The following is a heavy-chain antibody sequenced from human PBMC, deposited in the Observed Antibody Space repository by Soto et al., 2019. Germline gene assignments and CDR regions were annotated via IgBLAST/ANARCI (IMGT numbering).Heavy chain of an antibody. CDR1: GGSISSTSHY. CDR2: IYYSGST. D-gene: IGHD5-12*01. V-gene: IGHV4-39*01. Sequence: SETLSLTCSVSGGSISSTSHYWGWIRQAPGKGLEWIGSIYYSGSTYYNPSLKSRVTISVDTSKDQFSFNLRSVTAADTAVYYCARTSVVKSGYADGGFDYWGRGTLVTVSS. CDR3: ARTSVVKSGYADGGFDY. J-gene: IGHJ4*02.